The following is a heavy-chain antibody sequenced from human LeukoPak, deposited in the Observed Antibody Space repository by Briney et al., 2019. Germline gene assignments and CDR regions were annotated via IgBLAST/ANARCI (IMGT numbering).Heavy chain of an antibody. J-gene: IGHJ4*02. V-gene: IGHV3-48*03. CDR2: ISSSGSTI. Sequence: GGSLRLSCAASGFTFSSYELNWVRQAPGKGLEWVSYISSSGSTIYYAESVKGRFTISRDNAKNSLSLQMNSLRAEDTAVYYCARAVGYCSGGSRYATEYFDYWGQGTLVTVSS. CDR3: ARAVGYCSGGSRYATEYFDY. D-gene: IGHD2-15*01. CDR1: GFTFSSYE.